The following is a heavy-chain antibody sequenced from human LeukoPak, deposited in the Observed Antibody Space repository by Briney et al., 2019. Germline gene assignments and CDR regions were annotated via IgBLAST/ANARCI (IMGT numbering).Heavy chain of an antibody. CDR1: GFTVSSNY. Sequence: GGSLRLSCAASGFTVSSNYMSWVRQAPGKGLEWVSVIYSGGSTYYADSVKGRFTIPRDNSKNTLYLQMNSLRAEDTAVYYCARIWAGAFSYYYYGMDVWGQGTTVTVSS. V-gene: IGHV3-66*01. CDR2: IYSGGST. J-gene: IGHJ6*02. D-gene: IGHD3-3*02. CDR3: ARIWAGAFSYYYYGMDV.